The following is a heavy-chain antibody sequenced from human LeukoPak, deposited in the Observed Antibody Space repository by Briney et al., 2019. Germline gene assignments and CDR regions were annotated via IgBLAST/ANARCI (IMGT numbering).Heavy chain of an antibody. J-gene: IGHJ3*02. CDR1: GGSISSSSYY. CDR2: IYYSGST. V-gene: IGHV4-39*01. D-gene: IGHD6-19*01. Sequence: KPSETLSLTCTVSGGSISSSSYYWGWIRQPPGKGLEWIGSIYYSGSTYYNPSLKSRVTISVDTSKNQFSLKLSSVTAADTAVYYCARWRYSSGWYGHAFDIWGQGTMVTVSS. CDR3: ARWRYSSGWYGHAFDI.